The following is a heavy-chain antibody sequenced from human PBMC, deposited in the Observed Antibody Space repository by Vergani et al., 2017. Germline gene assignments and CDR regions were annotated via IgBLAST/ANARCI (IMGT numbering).Heavy chain of an antibody. CDR3: AKGRRGYSYGSSDY. CDR1: GFTFSSYA. Sequence: EVQLLESGGGLVQPGGSLRLSCAASGFTFSSYAMSWVRQAPGKGLEWVSAISGSGGSTYYADSVKGRFTISRDNSKNTLYLQMNSRRAEDTAVYYCAKGRRGYSYGSSDYWGQGTLVTVSS. D-gene: IGHD5-18*01. CDR2: ISGSGGST. J-gene: IGHJ4*02. V-gene: IGHV3-23*01.